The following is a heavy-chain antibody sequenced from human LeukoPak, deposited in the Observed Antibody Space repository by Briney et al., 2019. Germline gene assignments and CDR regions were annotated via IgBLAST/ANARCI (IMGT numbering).Heavy chain of an antibody. CDR1: GFGFQGSA. V-gene: IGHV3-73*01. CDR3: IRHLEYVTPDS. D-gene: IGHD3-16*01. CDR2: MRDRTKNYAT. J-gene: IGHJ4*02. Sequence: GGSLRLSCAASGFGFQGSAVHWVRQSSGRGLEWVGCMRDRTKNYATIYAASMRGRFTISRDDSKNTATLHMNTLRIEDSAVYFCIRHLEYVTPDSWRRGTLVTVSS.